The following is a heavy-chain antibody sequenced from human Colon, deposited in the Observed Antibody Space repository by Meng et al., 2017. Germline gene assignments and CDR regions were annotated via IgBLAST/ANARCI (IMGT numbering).Heavy chain of an antibody. CDR2: VYYSSST. J-gene: IGHJ4*02. Sequence: QLEEGPGVVPLSPDHSLPCSVLCGAYRSINYYCGWIRQPPGKGLEWIGSVYYSSSTSYNPPPLRRPVTSTDTSNKQIFLKLNGVTTADNTVDYCSRGAAVGGRGYDHWGQGTLVTVSS. CDR3: SRGAAVGGRGYDH. V-gene: IGHV4-39*07. D-gene: IGHD6-19*01. CDR1: CGAYRSINYY.